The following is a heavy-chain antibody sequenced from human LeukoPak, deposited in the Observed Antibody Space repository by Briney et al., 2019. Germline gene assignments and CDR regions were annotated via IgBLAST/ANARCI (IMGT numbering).Heavy chain of an antibody. Sequence: SETLSLTCTVSGGSISSYYWSWIRQPAGKGLEWIGYIYYSGSTNYNPSLKSRVTISVDTSKNQFSLKLSSVTAADTAVYYCARGDYDSSLFDYWGQGTLVTVSS. J-gene: IGHJ4*02. CDR2: IYYSGST. D-gene: IGHD3-22*01. V-gene: IGHV4-59*01. CDR3: ARGDYDSSLFDY. CDR1: GGSISSYY.